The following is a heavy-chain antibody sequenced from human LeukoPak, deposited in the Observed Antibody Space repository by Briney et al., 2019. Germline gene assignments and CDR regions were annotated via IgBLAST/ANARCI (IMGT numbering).Heavy chain of an antibody. CDR1: GFTFSSYA. CDR3: ALPMVRGAGSNWFDP. D-gene: IGHD3-10*01. Sequence: GGSLRLSCAASGFTFSSYAMSWVRQAPGKGLEWVSAISGSGGSTYYADSVKGRFTISRDNSKNTLYLQMNSLRAEDTAVYYCALPMVRGAGSNWFDPWGQGTLVTVSS. V-gene: IGHV3-23*01. CDR2: ISGSGGST. J-gene: IGHJ5*02.